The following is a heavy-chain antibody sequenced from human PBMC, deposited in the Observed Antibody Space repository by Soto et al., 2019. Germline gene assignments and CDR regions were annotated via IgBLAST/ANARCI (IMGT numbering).Heavy chain of an antibody. CDR2: IYYSGST. D-gene: IGHD4-17*01. Sequence: SETLSLTCTVSGGPISSGGYYWSWIRQHPGKGLEWIGYIYYSGSTYYNPSLKSRVTISVDTSKNQFSLKLSSVTAADTAVYYCAKDLYALTTVTTEAYYYYYYGMDVWGQGTTVTVSS. CDR1: GGPISSGGYY. CDR3: AKDLYALTTVTTEAYYYYYYGMDV. J-gene: IGHJ6*02. V-gene: IGHV4-31*03.